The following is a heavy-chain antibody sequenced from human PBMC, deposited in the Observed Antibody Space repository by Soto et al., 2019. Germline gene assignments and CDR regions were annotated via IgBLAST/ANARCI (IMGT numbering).Heavy chain of an antibody. V-gene: IGHV3-74*01. D-gene: IGHD6-19*01. CDR2: INRDETST. CDR3: AREAAVPGTVFDY. CDR1: GITFRSYW. Sequence: GGSLRLSCAASGITFRSYWMHWVRQAPGQGLVWVSRINRDETSTNYADSVKGRFTISRDNAKNTLYLQMNSLRAEDTAVYYCAREAAVPGTVFDYWGQGVPVTVSS. J-gene: IGHJ4*02.